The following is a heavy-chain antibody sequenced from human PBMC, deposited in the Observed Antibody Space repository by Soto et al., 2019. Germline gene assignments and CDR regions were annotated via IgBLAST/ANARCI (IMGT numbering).Heavy chain of an antibody. Sequence: GGSLRLSCAASGFTVSSSYLTWVRQAPGKGLEWVAILYTGTDTVYADSVKGRFTISRDSSKNTLYLQMHSLRAEDTAMYFCARSHYTGTYSGRFLDYWGQGSLVTVS. D-gene: IGHD1-26*01. V-gene: IGHV3-53*01. CDR3: ARSHYTGTYSGRFLDY. CDR2: LYTGTDT. CDR1: GFTVSSSY. J-gene: IGHJ4*02.